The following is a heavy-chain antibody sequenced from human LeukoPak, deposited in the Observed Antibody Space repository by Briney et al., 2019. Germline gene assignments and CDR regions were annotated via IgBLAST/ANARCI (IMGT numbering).Heavy chain of an antibody. V-gene: IGHV1-69*05. CDR2: IIPIFGTA. Sequence: AASVKLSCKASGYTFTGYYMHWVRQAPGQGLVCMGGIIPIFGTANYAQKFQGRVTITTDASTSTAYMELSSLRSEDTAVYYCARDLTLAVAGTYNWFDPWGQGTLVTVSS. CDR1: GYTFTGYY. CDR3: ARDLTLAVAGTYNWFDP. D-gene: IGHD3-16*01. J-gene: IGHJ5*02.